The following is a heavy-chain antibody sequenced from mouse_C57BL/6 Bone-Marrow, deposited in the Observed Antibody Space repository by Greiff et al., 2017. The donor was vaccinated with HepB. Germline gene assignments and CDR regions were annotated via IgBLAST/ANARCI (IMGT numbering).Heavy chain of an antibody. J-gene: IGHJ2*01. V-gene: IGHV5-16*01. CDR1: GFTFSDYY. D-gene: IGHD1-1*01. CDR2: INYDGSST. CDR3: ASYYGSSYLYYFDY. Sequence: EVKLVESEGGLVQPGRSMKLSCTASGFTFSDYYMAWVRQVPEKGLEWVANINYDGSSTYYLDSLKSRFIISRDNAKNILYLQMSSLKSEDTATYYCASYYGSSYLYYFDYWGQGTTLTVSS.